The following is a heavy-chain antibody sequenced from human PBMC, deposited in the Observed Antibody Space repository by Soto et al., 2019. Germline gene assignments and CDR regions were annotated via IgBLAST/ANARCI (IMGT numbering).Heavy chain of an antibody. CDR1: GGSFSGYY. CDR2: INHSGST. Sequence: QVQLQQWGAGLLKPSETLSLTCAVYGGSFSGYYWSWIRQPPGKGLEWNGEINHSGSTNYSPSFQRRVTISVDTSKNQFSLKLSSVTAADTAVYYCARAQYSSSWYGGGIDDWGQGTLGT. D-gene: IGHD6-13*01. J-gene: IGHJ4*02. CDR3: ARAQYSSSWYGGGIDD. V-gene: IGHV4-34*01.